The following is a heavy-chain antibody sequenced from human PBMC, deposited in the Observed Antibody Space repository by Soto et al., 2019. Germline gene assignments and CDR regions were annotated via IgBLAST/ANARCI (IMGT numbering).Heavy chain of an antibody. CDR1: GGSISSSSYY. CDR3: ATHVGIINYSAPEYI. CDR2: IYYSGST. D-gene: IGHD4-4*01. V-gene: IGHV4-39*01. Sequence: QLQLQESGPGLVKPSETLSLTCTVSGGSISSSSYYWGWIRQPPGKGLESIGSIYYSGSTNYNQSLKTRVIISVDTSKYQFHPKFRSVTSADTAVYYCATHVGIINYSAPEYIWGQGTMFTVSS. J-gene: IGHJ3*02.